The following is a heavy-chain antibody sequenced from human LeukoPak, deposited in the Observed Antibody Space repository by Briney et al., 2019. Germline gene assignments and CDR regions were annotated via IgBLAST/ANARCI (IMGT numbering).Heavy chain of an antibody. D-gene: IGHD3-16*02. CDR1: GGSISSYY. CDR2: IYYSGST. J-gene: IGHJ6*03. Sequence: SETLSLTCTVSGGSISSYYWSWIRQPPGKGLELNGYIYYSGSTNYNPSLKSRVTISVDTSKNQFSLKLSSVTAADTAVYYCARAYDYVWGSYRYTPLSSYYMDVWGKGTTITVSS. CDR3: ARAYDYVWGSYRYTPLSSYYMDV. V-gene: IGHV4-59*01.